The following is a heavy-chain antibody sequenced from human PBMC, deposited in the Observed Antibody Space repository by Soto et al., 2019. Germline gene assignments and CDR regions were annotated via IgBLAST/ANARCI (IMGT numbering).Heavy chain of an antibody. J-gene: IGHJ5*02. CDR3: ARVVVVPAANTYNWFDP. V-gene: IGHV4-31*03. Sequence: KASETLSLTCTVSGGSISSGGYYWSWIRQHPGKGLEWIGYIYYSGSTYYNPSLKSRVTIPVDTSKNQFSLKLSSVTAADTAVYYCARVVVVPAANTYNWFDPWGQGTLVTVS. CDR1: GGSISSGGYY. D-gene: IGHD2-2*01. CDR2: IYYSGST.